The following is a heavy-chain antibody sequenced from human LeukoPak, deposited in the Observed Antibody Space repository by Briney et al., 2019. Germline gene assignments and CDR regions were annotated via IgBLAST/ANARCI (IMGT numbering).Heavy chain of an antibody. CDR1: GESISSYY. J-gene: IGHJ4*02. CDR3: ARPLQGRTVTLHY. V-gene: IGHV4-59*01. D-gene: IGHD4-17*01. Sequence: SETLSLTCTVSGESISSYYWSWIRQPPGKGLEWIGYIYYTGGTNYNPSLKSRVTISVDTSKNQFSLKLTSVTAADAAVYYCARPLQGRTVTLHYWGQGTLVTVSS. CDR2: IYYTGGT.